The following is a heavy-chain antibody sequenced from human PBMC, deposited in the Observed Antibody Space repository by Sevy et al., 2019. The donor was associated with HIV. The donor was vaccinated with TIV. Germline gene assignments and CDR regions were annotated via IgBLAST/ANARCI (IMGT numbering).Heavy chain of an antibody. V-gene: IGHV3-30*18. J-gene: IGHJ6*02. D-gene: IGHD2-15*01. CDR1: GFAFSDYA. CDR3: AKAHADCSGGTCYTAHYYYDMDV. Sequence: GGSLRLSCAASGFAFSDYAMHWVRQAPGKGLEWVAAISYAGDNKYFADSVKGRFTVSKDNSKNTLYLEMNSLGAEDKAVYYCAKAHADCSGGTCYTAHYYYDMDVWGRGATVTVSS. CDR2: ISYAGDNK.